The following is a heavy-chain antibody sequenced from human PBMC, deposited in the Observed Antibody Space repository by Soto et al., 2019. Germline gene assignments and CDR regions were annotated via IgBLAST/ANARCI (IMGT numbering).Heavy chain of an antibody. CDR1: GWSFSGYY. D-gene: IGHD4-17*01. V-gene: IGHV4-34*01. CDR3: ARSDRTNTVTTFYYYYGMDV. J-gene: IGHJ6*02. CDR2: INHSGST. Sequence: SETLSLTCAVYGWSFSGYYWSWIRQPPGKGLEWIGEINHSGSTNYNPSLKSRVTISVDTSKNQFSLKLSSVTAADTAVYYCARSDRTNTVTTFYYYYGMDVWGQGTTVTVSS.